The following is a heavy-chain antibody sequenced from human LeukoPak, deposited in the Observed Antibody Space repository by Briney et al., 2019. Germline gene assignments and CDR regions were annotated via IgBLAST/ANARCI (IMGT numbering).Heavy chain of an antibody. CDR1: GFTFSSYA. CDR2: ISYDGSNK. CDR3: ARVGYCSGGSRLFDY. D-gene: IGHD2-15*01. Sequence: GGSLRLSCAASGFTFSSYAMHWVRQAPGKGLEWVAVISYDGSNKYYADSVKGRFTISRDNSKNTLYLQMNSLRAEDTAVYYCARVGYCSGGSRLFDYWGQGTLVTVSS. J-gene: IGHJ4*02. V-gene: IGHV3-30-3*01.